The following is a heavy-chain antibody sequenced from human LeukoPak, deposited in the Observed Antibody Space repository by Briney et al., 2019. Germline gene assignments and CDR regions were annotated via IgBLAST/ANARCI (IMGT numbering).Heavy chain of an antibody. CDR1: GGSISSYY. J-gene: IGHJ5*02. D-gene: IGHD1-1*01. Sequence: SETLSLTCTVSGGSISSYYWSWIRQPPGKGLEWIGYIYTSGSTNYNPSLKSRVTISVDTSKNQFSLKLSSVTAADTAVYYCARLEPELTWFDPWGQGTLVTVSS. V-gene: IGHV4-4*09. CDR2: IYTSGST. CDR3: ARLEPELTWFDP.